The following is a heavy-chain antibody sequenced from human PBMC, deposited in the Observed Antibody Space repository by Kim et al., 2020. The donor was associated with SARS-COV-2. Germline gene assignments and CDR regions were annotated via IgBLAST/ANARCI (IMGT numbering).Heavy chain of an antibody. V-gene: IGHV4-4*07. D-gene: IGHD2-2*01. Sequence: YNPSLKSRVSMSADTSKNQFSLNLNSVTAADTAVYYCARGPLPKPWYFDLWGRGTLVIVSS. J-gene: IGHJ2*01. CDR3: ARGPLPKPWYFDL.